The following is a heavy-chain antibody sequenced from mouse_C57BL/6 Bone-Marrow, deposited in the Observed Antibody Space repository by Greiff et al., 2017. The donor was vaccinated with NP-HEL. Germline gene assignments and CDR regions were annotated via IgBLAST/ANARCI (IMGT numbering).Heavy chain of an antibody. CDR2: IDPENGDT. V-gene: IGHV14-4*01. CDR1: GFNIKDDY. Sequence: VQLQQSGAELVRPGASVKLSCTASGFNIKDDYMHWVKQRPEQGLEWIGWIDPENGDTEYASKFQGKATITADTSSNTAYLQLSSLTSEDTAVYYCTTADYDVWFAYWGQGTLVTLSA. CDR3: TTADYDVWFAY. D-gene: IGHD2-4*01. J-gene: IGHJ3*01.